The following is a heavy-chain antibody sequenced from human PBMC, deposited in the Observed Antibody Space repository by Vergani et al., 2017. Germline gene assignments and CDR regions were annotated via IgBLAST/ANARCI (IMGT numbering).Heavy chain of an antibody. V-gene: IGHV2-5*02. CDR3: ARTYYDILTGYEDYFDY. Sequence: QITLKESGPTLVKPTQTLTLPCTFSGFSLSTSGVGVGWIRQPPGTALEWLALIYWDDDKRYSPSLKSRLTITKDTSKNQVVLTMTNMDPVDTATYYCARTYYDILTGYEDYFDYWGQGTLVTVSS. CDR1: GFSLSTSGVG. CDR2: IYWDDDK. J-gene: IGHJ4*02. D-gene: IGHD3-9*01.